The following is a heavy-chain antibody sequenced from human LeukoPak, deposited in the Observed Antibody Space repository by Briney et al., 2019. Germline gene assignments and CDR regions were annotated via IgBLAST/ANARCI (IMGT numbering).Heavy chain of an antibody. V-gene: IGHV4-34*01. CDR2: INHSGST. CDR3: ARADILDYDFGSGYSSGYMDA. Sequence: PSETLSLTCAVYGGSFSGYYWSWIRQPPGKGLEWIGEINHSGSTNYNPSLKSRVTISVDTSKNQFSLKLSSVSAADTAVYYCARADILDYDFGSGYSSGYMDAWGKGTTVTVSS. J-gene: IGHJ6*03. D-gene: IGHD3-3*01. CDR1: GGSFSGYY.